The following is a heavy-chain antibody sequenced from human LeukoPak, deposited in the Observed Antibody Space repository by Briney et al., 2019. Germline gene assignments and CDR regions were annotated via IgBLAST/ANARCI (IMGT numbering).Heavy chain of an antibody. D-gene: IGHD3-10*01. CDR3: ARALLRITMVRGVIINSPGY. J-gene: IGHJ4*02. CDR2: INPNSGGT. CDR1: GYTFTGYY. Sequence: VASVKVSCKASGYTFTGYYMHWVRQAPGQGLEWMGWINPNSGGTNYAQKFQGRVTMTRDTSISTAYMELSRLRSDDTAVYYCARALLRITMVRGVIINSPGYWGQGTLVTVSS. V-gene: IGHV1-2*02.